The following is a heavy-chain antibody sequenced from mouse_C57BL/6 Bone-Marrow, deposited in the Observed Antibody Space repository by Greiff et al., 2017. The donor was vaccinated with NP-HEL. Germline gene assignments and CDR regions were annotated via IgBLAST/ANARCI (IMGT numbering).Heavy chain of an antibody. CDR2: IYPGNSDT. CDR3: TRYGNYGWAWFAY. V-gene: IGHV1-5*01. J-gene: IGHJ3*01. D-gene: IGHD2-1*01. CDR1: GYTFTSYW. Sequence: VQLQQSGTVLARPGASVKMSCKTSGYTFTSYWMHWVKQRPGQGLEWIGAIYPGNSDTSYNQKFKGKAKLTAVTSASTAYMELSSLTNEDSAVYYCTRYGNYGWAWFAYWGQGTLVTVSA.